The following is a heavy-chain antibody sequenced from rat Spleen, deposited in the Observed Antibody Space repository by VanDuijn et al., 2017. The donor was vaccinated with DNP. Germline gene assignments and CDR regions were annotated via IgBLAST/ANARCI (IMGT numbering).Heavy chain of an antibody. V-gene: IGHV5S10*01. CDR2: IIYDGSRT. Sequence: EVQLVESGGGLVQPGRSLNLSCAASGFTFSDSNMAWVRQAPKKGLGWVASIIYDGSRTYYRDSVKGRFTISRDNAKSTLYLQMDSLRSEDTATYYWATVVMTGSLDYWGQGVVVTVSS. CDR1: GFTFSDSN. D-gene: IGHD5-1*01. CDR3: ATVVMTGSLDY. J-gene: IGHJ2*01.